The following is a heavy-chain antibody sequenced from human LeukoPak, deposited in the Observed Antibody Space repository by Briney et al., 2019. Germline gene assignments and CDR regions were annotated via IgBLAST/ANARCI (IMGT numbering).Heavy chain of an antibody. CDR2: ISWNSGNI. CDR3: AKDGA. Sequence: GGSLTLSCAASGFTFDDYAMPWVRQAPGKGLEWVSGISWNSGNIGYADCVKGRFTISRDNAKDCRHLQMNSLRAEDTALCYCAKDGAWGQGTLVTVSS. CDR1: GFTFDDYA. J-gene: IGHJ5*02. V-gene: IGHV3-9*01.